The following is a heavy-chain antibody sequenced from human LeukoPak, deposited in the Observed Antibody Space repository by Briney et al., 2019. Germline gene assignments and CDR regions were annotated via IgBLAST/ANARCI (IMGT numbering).Heavy chain of an antibody. CDR1: GGSISSSSYY. Sequence: SETLSLTCTVSGGSISSSSYYWSWIRQPPGKGLEWIGYIYYSGSTNYNPSLKSRVTISVDTSKNQFSLKLSSVTAADTAVYYCARERYYDFWIDPWGQGTLVTVSS. V-gene: IGHV4-61*01. CDR2: IYYSGST. CDR3: ARERYYDFWIDP. D-gene: IGHD3-3*01. J-gene: IGHJ5*02.